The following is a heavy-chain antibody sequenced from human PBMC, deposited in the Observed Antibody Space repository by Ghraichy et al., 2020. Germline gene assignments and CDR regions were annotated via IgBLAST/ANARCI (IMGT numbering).Heavy chain of an antibody. J-gene: IGHJ4*02. D-gene: IGHD6-6*01. CDR2: IYYSGST. Sequence: SETLSLTCTVSGGSISSYYWSWIRQPPGKGLEWIGYIYYSGSTNYNPSLKSRVTISVDTSKNQFSLKLSSVTAADTAVYYCARGSDSSSFVMLDYWRQGTLDTVAS. CDR3: ARGSDSSSFVMLDY. CDR1: GGSISSYY. V-gene: IGHV4-59*08.